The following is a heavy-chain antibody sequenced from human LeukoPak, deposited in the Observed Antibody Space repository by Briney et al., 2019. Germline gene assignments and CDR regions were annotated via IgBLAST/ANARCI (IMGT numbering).Heavy chain of an antibody. CDR2: INHSGST. Sequence: PSETLSLTCAVYGGSFSGYYWSWIRQPPGKGLEWIGEINHSGSTNYNPSLKSRVTISVDTSKNQFSLKLSSVTAADTAVYYCARGRLRAARPIDYWGQGTLVTVSP. J-gene: IGHJ4*02. CDR3: ARGRLRAARPIDY. V-gene: IGHV4-34*01. D-gene: IGHD6-6*01. CDR1: GGSFSGYY.